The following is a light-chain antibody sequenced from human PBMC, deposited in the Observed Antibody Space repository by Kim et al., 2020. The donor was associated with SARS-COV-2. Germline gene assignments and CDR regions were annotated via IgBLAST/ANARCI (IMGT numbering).Light chain of an antibody. CDR3: TSYRSSGYV. CDR2: DVF. CDR1: SSDVGGYNY. V-gene: IGLV2-14*03. J-gene: IGLJ1*01. Sequence: QSALTQPASVSGSPGQSITISCTGTSSDVGGYNYVSWYQQYPGKAPKLMIYDVFKRPSGVSNRFSGSKSGNTASLTISGFQAEDAADYYCTSYRSSGYVFGTGTKVTVL.